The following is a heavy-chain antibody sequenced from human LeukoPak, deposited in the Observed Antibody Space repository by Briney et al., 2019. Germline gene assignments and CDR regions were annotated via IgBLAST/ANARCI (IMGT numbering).Heavy chain of an antibody. CDR3: ARDGYYYDSSGYLNWFDP. D-gene: IGHD3-22*01. CDR1: GYTFTSYY. V-gene: IGHV1-46*01. Sequence: ASVKVSCKASGYTFTSYYMHWVRQAPGQGLEWMGIINPSGGSTSYAQKFQGRVTMTRGMSTSTVYMELSSLRSEDTAVYYCARDGYYYDSSGYLNWFDPWGQGTLVTVSS. CDR2: INPSGGST. J-gene: IGHJ5*02.